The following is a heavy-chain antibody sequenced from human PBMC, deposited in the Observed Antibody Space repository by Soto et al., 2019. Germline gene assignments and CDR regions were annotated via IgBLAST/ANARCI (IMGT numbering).Heavy chain of an antibody. Sequence: QLQLQESGPGLVKPSETLSLNCTVSGDTISSGSYYWGWIRQPPGKGLEWIGSIYYTGTNYYNPSLKSPVTISIDTSKNQFSLKLSSVTAADTAVYYCASGDRGGTWSHSFDYWGQGALVTVSS. D-gene: IGHD2-21*01. J-gene: IGHJ4*02. CDR3: ASGDRGGTWSHSFDY. CDR1: GDTISSGSYY. V-gene: IGHV4-39*01. CDR2: IYYTGTN.